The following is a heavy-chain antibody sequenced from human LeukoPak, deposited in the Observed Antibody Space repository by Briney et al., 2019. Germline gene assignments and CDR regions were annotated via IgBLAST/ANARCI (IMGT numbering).Heavy chain of an antibody. J-gene: IGHJ3*02. CDR1: GFTFSSYS. Sequence: KPGGSLRLSCAASGFTFSSYSMNWVRQAPGKWLEWVSSISSSSSYIYYADSVKGRFTISRDNAKNSLYLQMNSLRAEDTAVYYCARDRRVLSGSGRPNAFDIWGQGTMVTVSS. D-gene: IGHD3-10*01. CDR3: ARDRRVLSGSGRPNAFDI. V-gene: IGHV3-21*01. CDR2: ISSSSSYI.